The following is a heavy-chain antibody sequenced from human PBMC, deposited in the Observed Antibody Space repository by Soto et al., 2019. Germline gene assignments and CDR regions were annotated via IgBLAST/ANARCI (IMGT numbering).Heavy chain of an antibody. J-gene: IGHJ4*02. V-gene: IGHV3-33*01. CDR1: GFTFSSYG. CDR3: ARDPHSGSLGTFDY. Sequence: GGSLRLSCAASGFTFSSYGMHWVRQAPGKGLEWVAVIWYDGSNKYYADSVKGRFTISRDNSKNTLYLQMNSLRAEDTAVYYRARDPHSGSLGTFDYWGQGTLVTVSS. CDR2: IWYDGSNK. D-gene: IGHD1-26*01.